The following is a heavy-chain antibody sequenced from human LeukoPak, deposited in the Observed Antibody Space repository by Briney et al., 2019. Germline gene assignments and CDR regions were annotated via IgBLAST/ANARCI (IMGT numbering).Heavy chain of an antibody. CDR2: INPYSGGT. Sequence: ASVKVSCKASGYTFTAYYMHWVQQAPGQGLEWVGWINPYSGGTNYAQKFQGRVTMTRDTSISTAYMELSSLRSDDAAVYYCASTENCDYWGQGTLSPSP. V-gene: IGHV1-2*02. CDR3: ASTENCDY. J-gene: IGHJ4*02. CDR1: GYTFTAYY.